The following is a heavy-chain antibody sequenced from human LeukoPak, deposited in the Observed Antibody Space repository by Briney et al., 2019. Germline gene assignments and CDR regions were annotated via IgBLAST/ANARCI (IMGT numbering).Heavy chain of an antibody. CDR1: GGSISSSSYY. J-gene: IGHJ4*02. CDR2: IYYSGST. D-gene: IGHD4-23*01. V-gene: IGHV4-39*07. CDR3: ASINDYGGKGSGN. Sequence: PSETLSLTCTVSGGSISSSSYYWGWIRQPPGKGLEWIGSIYYSGSTYYNPSLKSRVTISVDTSKNQFSLKLSSVTAADTAVYYCASINDYGGKGSGNWGQGTLVTVSS.